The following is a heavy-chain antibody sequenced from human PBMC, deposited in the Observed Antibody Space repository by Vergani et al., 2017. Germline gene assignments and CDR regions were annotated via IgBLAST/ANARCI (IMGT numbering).Heavy chain of an antibody. CDR1: GFSFGSYG. CDR3: ARETRDTPSSLDY. D-gene: IGHD5-24*01. V-gene: IGHV3-30*03. CDR2: ISNDGGNN. J-gene: IGHJ4*02. Sequence: VHLAESGGGFFQPGGSLRLSCAASGFSFGSYGMHWVRQSPGKGLEWVAVISNDGGNNYYADSVKGRFTISKDISKNTLYLQMNSLRGDDTAVYYCARETRDTPSSLDYWGQGTLVTVSS.